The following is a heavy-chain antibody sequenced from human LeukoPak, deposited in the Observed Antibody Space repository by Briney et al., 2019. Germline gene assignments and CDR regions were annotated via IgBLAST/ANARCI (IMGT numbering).Heavy chain of an antibody. D-gene: IGHD1-26*01. CDR3: AREASSGAYNDY. CDR2: MNPNSGNA. V-gene: IGHV1-8*01. J-gene: IGHJ4*02. CDR1: GYTFTSYD. Sequence: VASVKVSCKASGYTFTSYDINWVRQATGQGLEWMGWMNPNSGNAGYAQKFQGRLTMTTDTSTSTVNMELRSLRSDDTAVYYCAREASSGAYNDYWGQGTLVTVSS.